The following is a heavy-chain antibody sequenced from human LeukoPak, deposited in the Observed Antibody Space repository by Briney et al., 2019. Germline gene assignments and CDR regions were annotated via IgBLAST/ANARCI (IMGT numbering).Heavy chain of an antibody. CDR3: ARDRAPYSSGWYNFDY. CDR1: GGTFSSYA. V-gene: IGHV1-69*01. J-gene: IGHJ4*02. D-gene: IGHD6-19*01. CDR2: IIPISGTA. Sequence: SSVKVSCKASGGTFSSYAISWVRQAPGQGLEWMGGIIPISGTANYAQKFQGRVTITADESTSTAYMELSSLRSEDTAVYYCARDRAPYSSGWYNFDYWGQGTLVTVSS.